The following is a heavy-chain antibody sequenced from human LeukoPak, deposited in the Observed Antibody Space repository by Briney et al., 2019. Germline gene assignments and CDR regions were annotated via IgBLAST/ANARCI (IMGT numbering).Heavy chain of an antibody. CDR1: GYTFTGYY. J-gene: IGHJ4*02. CDR3: ARGYDSSGYFPDY. Sequence: WASVKVSCKASGYTFTGYYMHWVRQAPGQGLEWMGRINPNSGGTNYAQKFQGRVTMTRDTSISTAYMELSRLRSDDTAVYYCARGYDSSGYFPDYWGQGTLVTVSS. D-gene: IGHD3-22*01. CDR2: INPNSGGT. V-gene: IGHV1-2*06.